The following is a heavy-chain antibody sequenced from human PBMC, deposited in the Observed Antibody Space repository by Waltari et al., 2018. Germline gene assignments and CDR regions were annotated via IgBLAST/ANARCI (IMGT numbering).Heavy chain of an antibody. J-gene: IGHJ4*02. CDR3: ASIEEGYVDY. Sequence: EVQLVETGGGLIQPGGSLRLSCAASGFTVSSTSMSWVRQAPGKGLEWVSVIYSGGSTYYADSVKGRFTISRDNSKNTLYLQMNSLRAEDTAVYYCASIEEGYVDYWGQGTLVTVSS. CDR2: IYSGGST. V-gene: IGHV3-53*02. CDR1: GFTVSSTS.